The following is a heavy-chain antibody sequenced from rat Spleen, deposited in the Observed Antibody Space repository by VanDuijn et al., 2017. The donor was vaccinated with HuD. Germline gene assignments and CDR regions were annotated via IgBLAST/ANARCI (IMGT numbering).Heavy chain of an antibody. D-gene: IGHD1-11*01. J-gene: IGHJ2*01. V-gene: IGHV5-34*01. CDR1: GFTFSDYG. CDR3: TAGGGYWDY. Sequence: EVQLVESGGGLVQPGRSLKLSCVASGFTFSDYGMNWIRQAPGKGLEWVAYISISSGTIYYADTVRGRFTISRDNAKNTLYLQLSSLRSEDTATYYCTAGGGYWDYWGQGVMVTVSS. CDR2: ISISSGTI.